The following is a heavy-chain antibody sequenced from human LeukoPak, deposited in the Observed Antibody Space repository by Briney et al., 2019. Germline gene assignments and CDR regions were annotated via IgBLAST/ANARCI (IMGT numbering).Heavy chain of an antibody. CDR2: IYHSGST. CDR3: ARDGGRYCSSTSCPGPSHWFDP. D-gene: IGHD2-2*01. CDR1: GYSISSTYY. J-gene: IGHJ5*02. Sequence: PSETLSLTCTVSGYSISSTYYWGWIRQPPGKGLEWIGTIYHSGSTYYNPSLKSRVTISVDTSKNQFSLKLSSVTAADTAVYYCARDGGRYCSSTSCPGPSHWFDPWGQGTLVTVSS. V-gene: IGHV4-38-2*02.